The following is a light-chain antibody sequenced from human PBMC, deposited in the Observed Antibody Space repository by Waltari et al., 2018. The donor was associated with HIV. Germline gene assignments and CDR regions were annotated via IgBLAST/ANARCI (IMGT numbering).Light chain of an antibody. J-gene: IGKJ2*01. CDR1: QSLLHSSGYHS. CDR3: MQALQTPYT. Sequence: DIVMTQSPLSLPVTPGEPASISCRSSQSLLHSSGYHSLDWFLQKPGQSPQVLIYVASNRASGVPDRFSGSGSGIDFTLKISRVEADDVGVYYCMQALQTPYTFGRGTKLEIK. CDR2: VAS. V-gene: IGKV2-28*01.